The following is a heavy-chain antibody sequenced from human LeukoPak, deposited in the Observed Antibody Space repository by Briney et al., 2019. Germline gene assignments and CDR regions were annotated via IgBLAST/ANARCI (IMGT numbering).Heavy chain of an antibody. J-gene: IGHJ4*02. CDR1: GGTFSSYA. CDR3: ARESDTGKDFDH. D-gene: IGHD1-1*01. CDR2: INPSSGST. V-gene: IGHV1-46*01. Sequence: ASVKVSCKASGGTFSSYAITWVRQAPGQGLEWMGMINPSSGSTSYAQKFQGRVTMTRGTSTSTVYMELSSLRSEDTALYYCARESDTGKDFDHWGQGILVTVSS.